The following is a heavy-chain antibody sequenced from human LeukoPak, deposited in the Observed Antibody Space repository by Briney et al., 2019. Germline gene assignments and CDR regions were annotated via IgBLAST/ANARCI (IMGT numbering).Heavy chain of an antibody. V-gene: IGHV1-46*01. D-gene: IGHD6-13*01. CDR1: GYTFSSYY. CDR3: ARGTLRYSSSWYSPADY. CDR2: IKPSGGST. J-gene: IGHJ4*02. Sequence: ASVKVSCKASGYTFSSYYMNWVRQVPGQGLEWVGIIKPSGGSTSYAQKFQGRVTMTRDTSTSTVYMELSSLRSEDTAVYYCARGTLRYSSSWYSPADYWGQGTLVTVSS.